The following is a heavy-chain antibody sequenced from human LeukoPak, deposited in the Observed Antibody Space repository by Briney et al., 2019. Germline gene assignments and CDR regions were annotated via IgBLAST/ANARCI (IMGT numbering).Heavy chain of an antibody. Sequence: GGSLRLSCAASGFTFSSYAMSWVRQAPGKGLEWVPAISGSGGSTYYADSVKGRFTISRDNSKNTLYLQMNSLRAEDTAVYYCAKGGRYSVYGAWGQGTLITVSS. D-gene: IGHD5/OR15-5a*01. CDR2: ISGSGGST. V-gene: IGHV3-23*01. CDR3: AKGGRYSVYGA. J-gene: IGHJ4*02. CDR1: GFTFSSYA.